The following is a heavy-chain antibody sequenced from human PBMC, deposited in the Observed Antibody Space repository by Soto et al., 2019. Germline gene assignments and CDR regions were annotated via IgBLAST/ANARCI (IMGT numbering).Heavy chain of an antibody. V-gene: IGHV4-4*07. D-gene: IGHD6-13*01. J-gene: IGHJ4*02. CDR3: ARDYSSNWSSDY. Sequence: SETLSLTCTVSGGSISDYYWSWIRQPAGKGLEWIGRIFASGSTNYNPSLKSRVTMSVDRSKNQFSLRLSSVTAAATAIYYCARDYSSNWSSDYWGQGTLVTVSS. CDR2: IFASGST. CDR1: GGSISDYY.